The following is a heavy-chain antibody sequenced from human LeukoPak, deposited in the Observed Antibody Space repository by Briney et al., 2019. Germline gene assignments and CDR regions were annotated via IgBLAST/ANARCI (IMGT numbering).Heavy chain of an antibody. D-gene: IGHD5/OR15-5a*01. CDR2: IYTTGST. CDR1: GSSISTYS. CDR3: ASLSV. J-gene: IGHJ4*02. Sequence: KPSETLSLTCTVSGSSISTYSWSWIRQPPGKGLEWVGYIYTTGSTHYNPSLKSRVTMSLDTSKNQFSLRLSSVTAADTAVFYCASLSVWGQGTLVTVSS. V-gene: IGHV4-4*09.